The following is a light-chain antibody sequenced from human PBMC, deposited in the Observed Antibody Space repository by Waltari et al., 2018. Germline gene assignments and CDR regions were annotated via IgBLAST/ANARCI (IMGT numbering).Light chain of an antibody. CDR2: AAS. V-gene: IGKV1-9*01. CDR3: QQLNSYPPT. CDR1: QGISSY. J-gene: IGKJ2*01. Sequence: DIQLTQSPSLLSASVGDRVTITCRASQGISSYLAWYQQKPGKAPKLLIYAASTLQSGVPSRFSGSGSGTEFTLTISSLQSEDFATYYCQQLNSYPPTFGQGTKLEIK.